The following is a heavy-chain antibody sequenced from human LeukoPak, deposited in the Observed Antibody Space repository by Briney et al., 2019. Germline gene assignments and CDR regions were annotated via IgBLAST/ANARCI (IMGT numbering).Heavy chain of an antibody. V-gene: IGHV3-23*01. CDR2: ISGSGGST. Sequence: GGSLRLPCAASGFTFSSYAMSWVRQAPGKGLEWVSAISGSGGSTYYADSVKGRFTISRDNSKNTLYLQMNSLSAEDTAVYYCAKSLVYCGGDCPYYFDYWGQGTLVTVSS. D-gene: IGHD2-21*02. CDR3: AKSLVYCGGDCPYYFDY. J-gene: IGHJ4*02. CDR1: GFTFSSYA.